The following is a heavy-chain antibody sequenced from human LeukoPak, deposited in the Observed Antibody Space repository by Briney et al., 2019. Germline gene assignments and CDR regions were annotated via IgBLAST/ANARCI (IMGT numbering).Heavy chain of an antibody. CDR2: ISGSDSSST. D-gene: IGHD6-13*01. Sequence: LPGGSLRLSCAASGFTFSSYAMSWVRQAPGKGLEWVSAISGSDSSSTYYVDAVKGRFTISRDNSNNTLYLQMNSLRAEDTAVYYCAKSRSGIATAGTNYWGQGTLVTVSS. CDR3: AKSRSGIATAGTNY. J-gene: IGHJ4*02. CDR1: GFTFSSYA. V-gene: IGHV3-23*01.